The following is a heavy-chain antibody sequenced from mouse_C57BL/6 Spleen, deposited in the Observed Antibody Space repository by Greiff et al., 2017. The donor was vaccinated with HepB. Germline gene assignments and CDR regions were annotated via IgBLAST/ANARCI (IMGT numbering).Heavy chain of an antibody. Sequence: EVKLMESGGGLVKPGGSLKLSCAASGFTFSSYAMSWVRQTPEKRLEWVATISDGGSYTYYPDNVKGRFTISRDNAKNNLYLQMSHLKSEDTAMYYCARDREIYYGTNAMDYWGQGTSVTVSS. V-gene: IGHV5-4*01. J-gene: IGHJ4*01. CDR1: GFTFSSYA. D-gene: IGHD2-1*01. CDR3: ARDREIYYGTNAMDY. CDR2: ISDGGSYT.